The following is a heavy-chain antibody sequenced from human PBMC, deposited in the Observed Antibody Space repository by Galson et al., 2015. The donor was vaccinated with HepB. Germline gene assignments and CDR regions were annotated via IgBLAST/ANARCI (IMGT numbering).Heavy chain of an antibody. CDR3: ARARSGSYLFRY. D-gene: IGHD1-26*01. J-gene: IGHJ4*02. Sequence: LRLSCAASGFTFSSYGMHWVRQAPGKGLEWVSVIWYDGSNKYYADSVKGRFTISRDNSKNTLYLQMNRLRAEDTAVYYCARARSGSYLFRYWGQGTLVTVPS. V-gene: IGHV3-33*01. CDR1: GFTFSSYG. CDR2: IWYDGSNK.